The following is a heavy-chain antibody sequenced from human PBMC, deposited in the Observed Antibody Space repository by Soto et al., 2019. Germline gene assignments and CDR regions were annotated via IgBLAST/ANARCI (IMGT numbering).Heavy chain of an antibody. J-gene: IGHJ5*02. CDR2: INAGNGNT. CDR1: GYTFTTYA. Sequence: ASVKVSCKASGYTFTTYATHWVRQAPGQRLEWMGWINAGNGNTKYSQKFQGRVTITRDTSASTAYMELSSLRSEDTAVYYCAREDPGIAAAGTSFWFDPWGQGTLVTVSS. V-gene: IGHV1-3*01. CDR3: AREDPGIAAAGTSFWFDP. D-gene: IGHD6-13*01.